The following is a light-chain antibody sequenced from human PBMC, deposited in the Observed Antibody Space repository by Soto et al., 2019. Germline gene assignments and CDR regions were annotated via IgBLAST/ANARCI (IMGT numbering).Light chain of an antibody. CDR3: QQLT. Sequence: DIQMTQSPSTLSASVGDRVTITCRASQSISSWLAWYQQKPGKAPKLLIYDASSLESGVPSRFSGSGSGTEFTLTISSLQPDDFATYYCQQLTFGQGTKV. CDR2: DAS. CDR1: QSISSW. J-gene: IGKJ1*01. V-gene: IGKV1-5*01.